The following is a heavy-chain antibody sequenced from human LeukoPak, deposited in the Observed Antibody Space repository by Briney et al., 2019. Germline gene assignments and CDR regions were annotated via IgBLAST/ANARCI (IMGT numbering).Heavy chain of an antibody. Sequence: SETLSLTCTVSGGSISSSSYYWGWIRQPPGKGLEWIGSIYHSGSTYYNPSLKSRVTISVDTSKNQFSLKLSSVTAADTAVYYCARGPSVPDLTYYYDSSGYRYWYFDLWGRGTLVTVSS. V-gene: IGHV4-39*07. CDR2: IYHSGST. D-gene: IGHD3-22*01. CDR3: ARGPSVPDLTYYYDSSGYRYWYFDL. CDR1: GGSISSSSYY. J-gene: IGHJ2*01.